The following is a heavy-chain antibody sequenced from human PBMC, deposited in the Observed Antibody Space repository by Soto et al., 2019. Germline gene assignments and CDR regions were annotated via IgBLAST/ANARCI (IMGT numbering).Heavy chain of an antibody. D-gene: IGHD3-22*01. CDR2: IYSGGST. V-gene: IGHV3-53*01. CDR1: GFTVSSNY. CDR3: ARDRVESGYPEYFQH. J-gene: IGHJ1*01. Sequence: EVQLVESGGGLIQPGGSLRLSCAASGFTVSSNYMSWVRQAPGKGLEWVSVIYSGGSTYYADSVKGRFTISRDNSKNTLDLQMNSLRAADTAVYYCARDRVESGYPEYFQHWGQGTLVTVSS.